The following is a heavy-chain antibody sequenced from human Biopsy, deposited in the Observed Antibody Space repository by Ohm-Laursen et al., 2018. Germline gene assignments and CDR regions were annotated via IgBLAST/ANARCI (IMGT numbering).Heavy chain of an antibody. V-gene: IGHV1-46*01. CDR2: INPNNDNT. Sequence: ASAKVSSKASGYTFTSYYLHWVRQAPGQGLEWMGRINPNNDNTAYAQKFQGRITMTKHTSTSTVSMDLSSLTFDDSAVYYCARGPRGLVVITTTALYFDYWGQGNLVTVSS. D-gene: IGHD3-22*01. J-gene: IGHJ4*02. CDR3: ARGPRGLVVITTTALYFDY. CDR1: GYTFTSYY.